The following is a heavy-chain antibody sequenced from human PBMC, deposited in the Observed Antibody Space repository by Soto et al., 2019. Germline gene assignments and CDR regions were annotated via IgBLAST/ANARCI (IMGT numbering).Heavy chain of an antibody. J-gene: IGHJ4*02. CDR1: GFTFTNAW. CDR2: IKSKTDGGTK. V-gene: IGHV3-15*01. CDR3: TTYVEDY. D-gene: IGHD3-10*02. Sequence: EVHLVESGGGLVKPGGSLRLSCAASGFTFTNAWMSWVRQAPGKGLEWVGRIKSKTDGGTKDYAAAVKGRFTISRDDSRNTLFLQMNSLKTDDTAVYYCTTYVEDYWGQGTLVTVSS.